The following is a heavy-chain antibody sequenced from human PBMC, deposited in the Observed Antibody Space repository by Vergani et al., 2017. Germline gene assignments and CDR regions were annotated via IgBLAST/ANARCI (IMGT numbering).Heavy chain of an antibody. CDR3: ESKRGACRTAYSNSYDF. D-gene: IGHD4-11*01. J-gene: IGHJ4*02. CDR2: MNYSGST. CDR1: GDSFISTDYH. Sequence: QVQLQESGPGLVKPSETLSLTCTVSGDSFISTDYHWGWIRHPPGKGLEWIGSMNYSGSTSSNPSLESRISISLETPKNQFSLRLTAVTAADTSVYYCESKRGACRTAYSNSYDFWGPGTLVGVSS. V-gene: IGHV4-39*01.